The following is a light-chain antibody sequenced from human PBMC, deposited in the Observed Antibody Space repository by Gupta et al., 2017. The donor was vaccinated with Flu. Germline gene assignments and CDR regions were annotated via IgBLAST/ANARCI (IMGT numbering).Light chain of an antibody. V-gene: IGKV3-15*01. CDR1: QSMGSI. Sequence: ATVSYRASQSMGSILAGSQHTPGQAPRLLIAGASSSATVIPDRFSASGFGTDFTLTISSLQSEDFAFYYCQQYNRWPRTFGQGTKVEIK. CDR3: QQYNRWPRT. J-gene: IGKJ1*01. CDR2: GAS.